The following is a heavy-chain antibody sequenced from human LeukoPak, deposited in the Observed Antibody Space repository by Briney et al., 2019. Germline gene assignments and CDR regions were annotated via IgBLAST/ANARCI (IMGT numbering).Heavy chain of an antibody. V-gene: IGHV1-8*01. Sequence: ASVKVSCKASGYTFTSYDINWVRQATGQGLEWMGWMNPNSGNTGYAQKFQGRVTVTRNTSITTAYMELSRLRSEDTAVYYCARGPSHIVLMVYAMRETFEPWGQGTVVTVSS. CDR3: ARGPSHIVLMVYAMRETFEP. J-gene: IGHJ5*02. CDR2: MNPNSGNT. D-gene: IGHD2-8*01. CDR1: GYTFTSYD.